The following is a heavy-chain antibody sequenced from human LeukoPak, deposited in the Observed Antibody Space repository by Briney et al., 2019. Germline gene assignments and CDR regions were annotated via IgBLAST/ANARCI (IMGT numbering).Heavy chain of an antibody. V-gene: IGHV3-21*01. J-gene: IGHJ4*02. CDR3: ARDVKTRYCSSTSCYVPFDY. CDR2: ISSSSSYI. D-gene: IGHD2-2*01. Sequence: GGSLRLSCAASGFTFSSYSRNWVRQAPGKGLEWVSSISSSSSYIYYADSVKGRFTISRDNAKNSLYLQMNSLRAEDTAVYYCARDVKTRYCSSTSCYVPFDYWGQGTLVTVSS. CDR1: GFTFSSYS.